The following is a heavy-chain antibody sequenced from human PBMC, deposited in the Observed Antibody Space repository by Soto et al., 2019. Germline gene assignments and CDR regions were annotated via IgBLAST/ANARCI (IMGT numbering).Heavy chain of an antibody. J-gene: IGHJ6*02. CDR1: GFTFSSYG. CDR2: ISYDGSNK. CDR3: AKERRATGYYYYGMDV. Sequence: QVQLVESGGGVVQPGRSLRLSCAASGFTFSSYGMHWVRQAPGKGLEWVAVISYDGSNKYYADSVKGRFTISRDNSKNTLYLKMNSLRAEDTAVYYCAKERRATGYYYYGMDVWGQGTTVNVSS. D-gene: IGHD3-10*01. V-gene: IGHV3-30*18.